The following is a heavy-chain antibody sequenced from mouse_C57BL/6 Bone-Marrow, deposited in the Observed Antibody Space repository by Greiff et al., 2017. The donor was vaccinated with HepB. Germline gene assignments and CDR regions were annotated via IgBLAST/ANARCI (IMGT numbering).Heavy chain of an antibody. D-gene: IGHD1-1*01. CDR1: GFTFSSYG. J-gene: IGHJ4*01. Sequence: EVQRVESGGDLVKPGGSLKLSCAASGFTFSSYGMSWVRQTPDKRLEWVATISSGGSYTYYPDSVKGRFTISRDNAKNTLYLQMSSLKSEDTAMYYCARHEITTEAMDYWGQGTSVTVSS. CDR3: ARHEITTEAMDY. V-gene: IGHV5-6*01. CDR2: ISSGGSYT.